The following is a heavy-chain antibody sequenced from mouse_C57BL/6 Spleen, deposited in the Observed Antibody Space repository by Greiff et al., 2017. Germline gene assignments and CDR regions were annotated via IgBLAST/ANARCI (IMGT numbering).Heavy chain of an antibody. Sequence: QVQLQQSGPELVKPGASVKISCKASGYSFTSYYIHWVKQRPGQGLEWIGWIYPGSGNTKYNEKFKGKATLTADTASSTAYMQLSSLTSEDSAVYYGARSGIYYDYDVLAYWGQGTLVTVSA. J-gene: IGHJ3*01. CDR1: GYSFTSYY. D-gene: IGHD2-4*01. CDR3: ARSGIYYDYDVLAY. V-gene: IGHV1-66*01. CDR2: IYPGSGNT.